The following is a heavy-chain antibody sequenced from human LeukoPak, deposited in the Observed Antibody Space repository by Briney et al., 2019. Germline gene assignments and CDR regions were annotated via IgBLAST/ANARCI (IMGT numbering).Heavy chain of an antibody. CDR2: ISSSSSYI. V-gene: IGHV3-21*01. D-gene: IGHD5-24*01. CDR3: ARDSDGYFDY. J-gene: IGHJ4*02. Sequence: PGGSLRLPCAASGFTFSSYSMNWVRQAPGKGLEWVSSISSSSSYIYYADSVKGRFTISRDNAKNSLYLQMNSLRAEDTAVYYCARDSDGYFDYWGQGTLVTVSS. CDR1: GFTFSSYS.